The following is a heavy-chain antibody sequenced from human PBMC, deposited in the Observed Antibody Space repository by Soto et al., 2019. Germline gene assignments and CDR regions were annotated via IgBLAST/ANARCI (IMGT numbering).Heavy chain of an antibody. Sequence: QVQLVQSGAEVKKPGSSVKVSCKASGGTFSSYAISWVRQAPGQGLEWMGGIIPIFGTAYYAQKFQGRVTITADESTSTAYMELSSLRSEDTAVYYWASIPYGSGSYYRSRDYWGQGTLVTVSS. CDR2: IIPIFGTA. CDR1: GGTFSSYA. D-gene: IGHD3-10*01. V-gene: IGHV1-69*12. J-gene: IGHJ4*02. CDR3: ASIPYGSGSYYRSRDY.